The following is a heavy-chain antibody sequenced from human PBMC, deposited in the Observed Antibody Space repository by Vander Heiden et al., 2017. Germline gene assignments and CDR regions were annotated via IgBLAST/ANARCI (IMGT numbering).Heavy chain of an antibody. CDR2: ISWDGGST. J-gene: IGHJ4*02. CDR1: GFPFDDCT. D-gene: IGHD3-22*01. CDR3: AKAQSSMIVGGFDY. V-gene: IGHV3-43*01. Sequence: EVQLVESGGVVVQPGGSLRLSCAASGFPFDDCTMAWVRQAPGKGLEWVSLISWDGGSTYYADSVKGRFTISRDNSKNSLYLQMNSLRTEDTALYYCAKAQSSMIVGGFDYWGQGTLVTVSS.